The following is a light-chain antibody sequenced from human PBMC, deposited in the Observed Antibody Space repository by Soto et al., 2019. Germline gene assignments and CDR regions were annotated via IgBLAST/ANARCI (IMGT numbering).Light chain of an antibody. J-gene: IGKJ5*01. CDR2: DTF. CDR3: QQRTNWRII. V-gene: IGKV3-11*01. Sequence: EIVMTQSPATLSVSPGERATLSCRASQNILSNLAWYQQKPGQAPRLLIYDTFNRATDIPPRFSGSGSGTDFTLTISSLEPEDFAVYYCQQRTNWRIIFGQGTRLEI. CDR1: QNILSN.